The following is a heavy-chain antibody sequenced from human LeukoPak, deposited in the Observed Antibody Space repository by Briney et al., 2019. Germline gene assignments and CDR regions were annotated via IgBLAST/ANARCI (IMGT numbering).Heavy chain of an antibody. CDR3: ARVSYCSSTSCYDY. CDR2: IKEDGSEK. D-gene: IGHD2-2*01. V-gene: IGHV3-7*04. J-gene: IGHJ4*02. CDR1: GFTFSSYW. Sequence: GGSLRLSCAASGFTFSSYWMSWVRQAPGKGLEWVANIKEDGSEKYYVDSVKGRFTISRDNAKNSLYLQMNSLRAEDTAVYYRARVSYCSSTSCYDYWGQGTLVTVSS.